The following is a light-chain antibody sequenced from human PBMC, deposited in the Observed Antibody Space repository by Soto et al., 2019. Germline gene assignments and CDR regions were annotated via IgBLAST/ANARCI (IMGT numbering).Light chain of an antibody. Sequence: QSVLTQPPSASGTPGQRVTMSCSGGNSNIGAGYDVHWYQQLPGTAPKLLIYGNSNRPSGVPDRFSGSKSGTSASLAITGLQAEDEADYHCQSYDSSMSAFYVFGNGTKVTV. V-gene: IGLV1-40*01. CDR2: GNS. J-gene: IGLJ1*01. CDR3: QSYDSSMSAFYV. CDR1: NSNIGAGYD.